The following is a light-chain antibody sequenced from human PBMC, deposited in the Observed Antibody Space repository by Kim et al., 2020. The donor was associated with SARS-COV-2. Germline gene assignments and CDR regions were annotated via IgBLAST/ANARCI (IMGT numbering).Light chain of an antibody. CDR1: QSVSSD. Sequence: SPGERATLSCRASQSVSSDLAWYQQKPGQPPRLLIYDTYSRATGIPARFSGSGSGTEFTLTISSLQSEDVAVYYCQQYNNWPPLTFGGGTKVDIK. CDR3: QQYNNWPPLT. CDR2: DTY. V-gene: IGKV3-15*01. J-gene: IGKJ4*01.